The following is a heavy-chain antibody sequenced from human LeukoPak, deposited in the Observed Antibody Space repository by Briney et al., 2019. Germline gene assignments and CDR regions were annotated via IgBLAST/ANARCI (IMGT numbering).Heavy chain of an antibody. J-gene: IGHJ3*02. CDR2: INPDSGGT. D-gene: IGHD2-2*02. CDR1: GYTFTGYY. Sequence: GASVKVSCKASGYTFTGYYMHWVRQSPGQGLEWMGWINPDSGGTNYAQKFQGRVTMTRDTSISTAYMELSRLRSDDTAVYYCAREEGYCSSTSCYTRETFGFDIWGQGTMVTVSS. CDR3: AREEGYCSSTSCYTRETFGFDI. V-gene: IGHV1-2*02.